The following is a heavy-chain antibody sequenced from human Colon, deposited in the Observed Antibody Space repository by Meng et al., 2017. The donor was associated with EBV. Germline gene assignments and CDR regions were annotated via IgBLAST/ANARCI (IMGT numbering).Heavy chain of an antibody. CDR3: ARGNAYNAPSFDY. CDR1: GASISSNNW. CDR2: IYHGGNT. Sequence: QVQVQESGPGRVGPSGTLSITCAVSGASISSNNWWSWVRQPPGKGLEWIGEIYHGGNTNYNPSLKSRVTISVDRSNDQFSLSLSSVTAADTAVYYCARGNAYNAPSFDYWGQGTLVTVSS. J-gene: IGHJ4*02. V-gene: IGHV4-4*02. D-gene: IGHD5-24*01.